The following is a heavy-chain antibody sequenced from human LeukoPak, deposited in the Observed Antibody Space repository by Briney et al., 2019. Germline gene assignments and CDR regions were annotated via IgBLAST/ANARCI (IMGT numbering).Heavy chain of an antibody. Sequence: GASVKVSCKASGYTFTGYYMHWVRQAPGQGLEWMGWINPNSGGTNYAQKFQGRVTMTRDTSISTAYMELSRLRSDDTAVYYCARPVNIAARPTPFGYWGQGTLVTVSS. CDR2: INPNSGGT. CDR1: GYTFTGYY. CDR3: ARPVNIAARPTPFGY. D-gene: IGHD6-6*01. V-gene: IGHV1-2*02. J-gene: IGHJ4*02.